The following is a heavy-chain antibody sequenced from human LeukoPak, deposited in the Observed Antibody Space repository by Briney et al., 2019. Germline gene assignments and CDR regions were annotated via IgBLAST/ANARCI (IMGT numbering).Heavy chain of an antibody. CDR1: GGSISSYY. D-gene: IGHD3-16*02. J-gene: IGHJ4*02. V-gene: IGHV4-4*07. CDR3: ARDYVWGSYRSTDFDY. CDR2: IYTSGST. Sequence: SETLSLTCTVSGGSISSYYWSWIRQPAGKGLEWIGRIYTSGSTNYNPSLKSRVTMSVDTSKNQFSLKLSSVTAADTAVYYCARDYVWGSYRSTDFDYWGQGTLVTVSS.